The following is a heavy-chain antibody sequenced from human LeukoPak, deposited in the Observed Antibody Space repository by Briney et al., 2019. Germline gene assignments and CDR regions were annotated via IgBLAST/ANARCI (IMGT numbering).Heavy chain of an antibody. J-gene: IGHJ4*02. CDR3: ARGASGSLQLVSDY. CDR2: ISSSGSGGNT. D-gene: IGHD1-26*01. CDR1: GVTLSSYA. V-gene: IGHV3-23*01. Sequence: GGSLRLSCAASGVTLSSYAMSWARQAPGKGLEWVSGISSSGSGGNTYYADSVKGRFTISRDSSKNTLYLQMNSLRAEDTAVYYCARGASGSLQLVSDYWGQGTPVTVSS.